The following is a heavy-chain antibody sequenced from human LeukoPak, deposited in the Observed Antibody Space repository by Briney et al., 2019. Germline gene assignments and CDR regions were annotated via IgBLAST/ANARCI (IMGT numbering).Heavy chain of an antibody. Sequence: TGGSLRLSCAASGFTFSSYAMSWVRQAPGKGLEWVSSISSSSSYIYYADSVKGRFTISRDNAKNSLYLQMNSLRAEDTAVYYCARGVSGGHAFDIWGQGTMVTVSS. J-gene: IGHJ3*02. D-gene: IGHD1-26*01. CDR2: ISSSSSYI. V-gene: IGHV3-21*01. CDR3: ARGVSGGHAFDI. CDR1: GFTFSSYA.